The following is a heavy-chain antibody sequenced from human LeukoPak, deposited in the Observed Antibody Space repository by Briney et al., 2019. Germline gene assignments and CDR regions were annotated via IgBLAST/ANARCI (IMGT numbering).Heavy chain of an antibody. J-gene: IGHJ6*03. CDR1: GFTLSSSE. CDR2: ISYDGSNK. D-gene: IGHD3-10*01. V-gene: IGHV3-30*03. CDR3: VGYGSGSYYNYYMDV. Sequence: RSGGSLRLSCAASGFTLSSSEMNWVRQAPGKGLEWVAVISYDGSNKYYADSVKGRFTISRDNSKNTLYPQMNSLRAEDTAVYYCVGYGSGSYYNYYMDVWGKGTTVTVSS.